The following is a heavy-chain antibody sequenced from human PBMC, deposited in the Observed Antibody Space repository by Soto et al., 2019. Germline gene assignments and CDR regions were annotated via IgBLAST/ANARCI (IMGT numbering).Heavy chain of an antibody. J-gene: IGHJ6*02. Sequence: ETLSLTCTVSGGSISGYYWSWIRQPPGKGLEWIGNVYYSGGAKYNPSVKRRVSISVDTSKNQFSLNLSSVTAADTAVYYCTRDGDGRMTTNPYYYYGMDVWGPGITVTVSS. CDR2: VYYSGGA. D-gene: IGHD2-21*02. V-gene: IGHV4-59*01. CDR3: TRDGDGRMTTNPYYYYGMDV. CDR1: GGSISGYY.